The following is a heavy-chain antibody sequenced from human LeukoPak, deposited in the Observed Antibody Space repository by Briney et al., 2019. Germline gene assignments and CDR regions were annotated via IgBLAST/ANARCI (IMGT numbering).Heavy chain of an antibody. D-gene: IGHD2-2*01. V-gene: IGHV3-74*01. Sequence: PGGPLRFSCEASGFTISRYWRHWVRQAPGKGLVWVSRTNTDGGSTNSAHSVKGRFTMSRDNARNTLYLEMNSLRAEDTAVYYCVRDCSTTCSDAFDLWGQGTMVTVSS. J-gene: IGHJ3*01. CDR1: GFTISRYW. CDR2: TNTDGGST. CDR3: VRDCSTTCSDAFDL.